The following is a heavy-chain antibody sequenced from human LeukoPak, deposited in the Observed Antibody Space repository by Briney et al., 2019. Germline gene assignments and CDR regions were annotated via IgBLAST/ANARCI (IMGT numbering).Heavy chain of an antibody. D-gene: IGHD6-13*01. CDR2: INPSGGST. J-gene: IGHJ4*02. V-gene: IGHV1-46*03. CDR3: ARAGYWAATGYATN. Sequence: ASVKVSCKASGYTFTNYYVHWVRQAPGQGLEWMGIINPSGGSTSYAQKFQRRGTMTRDTSMSKVYMELSSLRSENTAVYYCARAGYWAATGYATNWGQETLVTVSS. CDR1: GYTFTNYY.